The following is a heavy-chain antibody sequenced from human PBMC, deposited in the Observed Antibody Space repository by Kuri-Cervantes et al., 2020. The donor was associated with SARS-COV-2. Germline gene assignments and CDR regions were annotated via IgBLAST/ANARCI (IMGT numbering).Heavy chain of an antibody. V-gene: IGHV3-49*02. CDR3: TRHDFWSAYYFDY. CDR1: GFTFSYYY. D-gene: IGHD3-3*01. CDR2: IRSKAYGGTT. J-gene: IGHJ4*02. Sequence: GESLKISCAASGFTFSYYYMSGVRQAPGKGLEWVGFIRSKAYGGTTEYAASVKGRFTISRDDSKSIAYLQMNSLKTEDTAVYYCTRHDFWSAYYFDYWGQGTLVTVSS.